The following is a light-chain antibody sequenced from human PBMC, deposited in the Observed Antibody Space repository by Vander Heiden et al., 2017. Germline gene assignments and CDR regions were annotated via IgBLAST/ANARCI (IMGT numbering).Light chain of an antibody. CDR3: QQDDSTPWT. J-gene: IGKJ1*01. CDR2: WAS. Sequence: DIVMTQSPDSLAVSLGERATINCKSSQSLLYSSNNKNYLAWYQQKPGQPPRLLIYWASTRESGVPDRFSGSGSGTDFTLTISSLQAEDVAVYYCQQDDSTPWTFGQGTKVEIK. CDR1: QSLLYSSNNKNY. V-gene: IGKV4-1*01.